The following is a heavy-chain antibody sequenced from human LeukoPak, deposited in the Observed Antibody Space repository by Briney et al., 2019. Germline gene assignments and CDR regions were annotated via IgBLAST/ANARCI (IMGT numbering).Heavy chain of an antibody. V-gene: IGHV3-30*18. D-gene: IGHD3-22*01. J-gene: IGHJ6*02. CDR2: ISYDGSNK. CDR1: GFTFSSYG. Sequence: GGSLRLSCAASGFTFSSYGMHWVRQAPGKGLEWVAVISYDGSNKYYADSVKGRFTISRDNSKNTLYLQMNSLRAEDTAVYYCAKDTAYYDSSGYDSTIYYYYGMDVWGQGTTVTVSS. CDR3: AKDTAYYDSSGYDSTIYYYYGMDV.